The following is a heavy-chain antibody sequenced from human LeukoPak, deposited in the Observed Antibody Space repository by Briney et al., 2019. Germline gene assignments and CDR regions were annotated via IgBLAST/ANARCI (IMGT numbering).Heavy chain of an antibody. CDR3: ARAPYGSGSYSGSDY. D-gene: IGHD3-10*01. CDR1: GFMFTSYW. V-gene: IGHV3-7*01. CDR2: INQDGSAK. J-gene: IGHJ4*02. Sequence: GGSLRLSCAASGFMFTSYWMSWVRQAPGKGLEWVANINQDGSAKYYVDSVKGRFTISRDNAKNSLYLQMNSLRAEDTAVYYCARAPYGSGSYSGSDYWGQGTLVTVSS.